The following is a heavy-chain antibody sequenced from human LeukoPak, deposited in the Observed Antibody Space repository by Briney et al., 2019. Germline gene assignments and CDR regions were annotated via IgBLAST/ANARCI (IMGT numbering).Heavy chain of an antibody. CDR2: INHSGST. J-gene: IGHJ2*01. D-gene: IGHD2-15*01. CDR3: ARGEVVVAATPGVWYFDL. CDR1: GGSFSGYY. Sequence: SETLSLTCAVYGGSFSGYYWSWIRQPPGKGLEWIGEINHSGSTNYSPSLKSRVTISVDTSKNQFSLKLSSVTAADTAVYYCARGEVVVAATPGVWYFDLWGRGTLVTVSS. V-gene: IGHV4-34*01.